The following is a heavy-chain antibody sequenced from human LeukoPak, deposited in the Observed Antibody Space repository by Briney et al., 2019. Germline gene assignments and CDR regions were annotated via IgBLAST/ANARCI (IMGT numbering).Heavy chain of an antibody. D-gene: IGHD6-19*01. CDR2: INHSGRT. CDR3: ASGLAVAGPFDY. Sequence: SSETLSLTCAVYGGSFSGYYWSWIRQPPGKGLEWIGEINHSGRTNYNPSLKSRVTISVDTSKNQFSLKLSSVTAADTAVYYCASGLAVAGPFDYWGQGTLVTVSS. J-gene: IGHJ4*02. V-gene: IGHV4-34*01. CDR1: GGSFSGYY.